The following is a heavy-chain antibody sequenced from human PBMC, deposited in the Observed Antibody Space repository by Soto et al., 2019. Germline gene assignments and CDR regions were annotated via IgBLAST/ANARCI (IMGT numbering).Heavy chain of an antibody. Sequence: QVQLVQSGAEVKKPGASVRVSCKASGFTFTNYDINWVRQATGQGLEWMGWMSPNSGSAGYAQKFQGRVTMTRDTSISTSYMELSGLRSEDTAIYYCARVAKLRVSFGGKTNPYWYFDLWGRGTLLTVSS. CDR1: GFTFTNYD. CDR2: MSPNSGSA. CDR3: ARVAKLRVSFGGKTNPYWYFDL. V-gene: IGHV1-8*01. J-gene: IGHJ2*01. D-gene: IGHD3-16*01.